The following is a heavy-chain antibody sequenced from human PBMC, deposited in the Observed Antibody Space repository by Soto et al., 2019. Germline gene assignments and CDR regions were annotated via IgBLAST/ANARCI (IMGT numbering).Heavy chain of an antibody. J-gene: IGHJ5*02. V-gene: IGHV4-4*07. CDR3: VRDGTKTLRDWFDP. CDR1: GASIRGFY. D-gene: IGHD1-1*01. Sequence: ETLSLTCTVSGASIRGFYCSWIRKSAGKGLEWIGRIYATGTTDYNPSLKSRVMMSVDTSKKQFSLKLRSVTAADTAVYYCVRDGTKTLRDWFDPWGQGISVTVSS. CDR2: IYATGTT.